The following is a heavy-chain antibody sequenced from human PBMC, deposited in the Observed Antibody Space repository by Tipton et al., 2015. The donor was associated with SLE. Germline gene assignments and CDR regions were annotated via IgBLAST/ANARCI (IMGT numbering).Heavy chain of an antibody. D-gene: IGHD3-10*01. J-gene: IGHJ4*02. V-gene: IGHV4-39*07. Sequence: YYNPSLKSRATISVDTSKNQFSLKLSSVTAADTAVYYCARQAGGDYWGQGTLVTVSS. CDR3: ARQAGGDY.